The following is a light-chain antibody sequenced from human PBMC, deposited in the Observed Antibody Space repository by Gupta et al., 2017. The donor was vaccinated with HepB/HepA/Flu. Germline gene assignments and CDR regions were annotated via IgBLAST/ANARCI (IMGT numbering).Light chain of an antibody. CDR3: RQDDSSPRT. Sequence: IQVTQSPSSLSASVGDRVTITCRASQEIGNQLNWFQQKPGRAPQLLIYGTSDLLSGVPSRFSGSGSGTDYTLTIISLQPEDFATYYCRQDDSSPRTFGQGTXVEIK. CDR2: GTS. J-gene: IGKJ1*01. V-gene: IGKV1-6*01. CDR1: QEIGNQ.